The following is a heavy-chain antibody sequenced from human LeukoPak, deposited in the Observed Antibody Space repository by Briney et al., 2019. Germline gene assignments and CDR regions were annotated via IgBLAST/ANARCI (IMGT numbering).Heavy chain of an antibody. V-gene: IGHV4-39*07. CDR2: IYYSGST. Sequence: SETLSLTCTVSGGSISSSSYYWGWIRQPPGKGLEWIGSIYYSGSTYYNPSLKSRVTISVDTSKNQFSLKLSSVTAADTAVYXXXSVPAARARRGYYYYYYMDVWGKGTTVTVSS. CDR1: GGSISSSSYY. D-gene: IGHD2-2*01. J-gene: IGHJ6*03. CDR3: XSVPAARARRGYYYYYYMDV.